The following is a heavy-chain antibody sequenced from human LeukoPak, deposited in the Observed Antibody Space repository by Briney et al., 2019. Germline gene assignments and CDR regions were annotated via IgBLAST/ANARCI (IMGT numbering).Heavy chain of an antibody. D-gene: IGHD2-2*01. CDR2: IYYTGST. CDR1: GGSISSYY. J-gene: IGHJ3*02. Sequence: SETLSLTCTVSGGSISSYYWGWIRQPPGKGLEWIGSIYYTGSTYYNPSLQSRITVSVDTSKNQFSLKLSSVTAADTAVYYCVRHHKYCSSTSCYKVGDPTDAFAIWGLGTMVTVSS. CDR3: VRHHKYCSSTSCYKVGDPTDAFAI. V-gene: IGHV4-39*01.